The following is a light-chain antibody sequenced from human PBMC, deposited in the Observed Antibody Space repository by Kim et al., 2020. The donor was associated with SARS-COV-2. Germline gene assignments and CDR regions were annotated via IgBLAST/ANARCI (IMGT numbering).Light chain of an antibody. CDR1: TGAVTSDHF. V-gene: IGLV7-46*01. Sequence: PGGTVTLTCDSSTGAVTSDHFPYWFQQKPGQAPRTLIYDMYNRQSWTPARFSGSLLGGKPALTLSGAQPEDEAEYYCLLSYSGFVVFGGGTQLTVL. CDR2: DMY. CDR3: LLSYSGFVV. J-gene: IGLJ2*01.